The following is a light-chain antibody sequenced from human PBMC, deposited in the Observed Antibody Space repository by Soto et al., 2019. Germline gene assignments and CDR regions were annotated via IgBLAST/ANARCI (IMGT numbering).Light chain of an antibody. Sequence: QSALTQPPSASGSPGQSVTISCTGTSSDVGKYDYVSWFQHHPGKAPKLIIYEVSKRPSGVPDRFSGSKSGSTASLTVSGLQTEDEADYYCNSYVAGSHVFGTGTKVT. J-gene: IGLJ1*01. CDR3: NSYVAGSHV. CDR2: EVS. V-gene: IGLV2-8*01. CDR1: SSDVGKYDY.